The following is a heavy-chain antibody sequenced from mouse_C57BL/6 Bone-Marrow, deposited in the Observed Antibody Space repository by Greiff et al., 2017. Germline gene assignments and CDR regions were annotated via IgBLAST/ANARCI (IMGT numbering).Heavy chain of an antibody. V-gene: IGHV2-5*01. Sequence: VQLQQSGPGLVQPSQSLSITCTVSGFSLTSYGVHWVRQSPGTGLEWLGVIWRGGSTDYNAAFMSRLSITKDNSKSQVFFKMNSLQADDTAIYYCAKNVYYDYDGYYFDYWGQGTTLTVSS. D-gene: IGHD2-4*01. CDR2: IWRGGST. CDR1: GFSLTSYG. CDR3: AKNVYYDYDGYYFDY. J-gene: IGHJ2*01.